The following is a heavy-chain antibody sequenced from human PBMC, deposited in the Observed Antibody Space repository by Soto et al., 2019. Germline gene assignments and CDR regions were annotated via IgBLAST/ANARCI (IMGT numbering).Heavy chain of an antibody. CDR1: GGSTSSTSYY. V-gene: IGHV4-39*01. D-gene: IGHD2-8*02. CDR3: ARRGGVQFYWFFDL. J-gene: IGHJ2*01. CDR2: IYYSGIT. Sequence: QLQLQESGPGLVKPSETLSLTCTVSGGSTSSTSYYWGWIRQSPGKGLEWIGSIYYSGITYYNPARKSRVNISVDTAKNQFSLRLNSESTTDTAVYYSARRGGVQFYWFFDLWGRGTPVTVSS.